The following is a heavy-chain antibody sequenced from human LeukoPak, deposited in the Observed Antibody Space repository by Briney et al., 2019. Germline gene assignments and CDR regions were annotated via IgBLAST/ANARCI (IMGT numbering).Heavy chain of an antibody. Sequence: GGSLRLSCVGSGFTFRSHAMSWVRQAPEKGLEFVSGTYENGGTTYYADSVKGRFSISGDNSKNTLYLQMDSLRGEDTAVYYCAKDFRIGYSAHFDYWGQGALVTVSS. V-gene: IGHV3-23*01. CDR1: GFTFRSHA. CDR3: AKDFRIGYSAHFDY. D-gene: IGHD2-21*01. CDR2: TYENGGTT. J-gene: IGHJ4*02.